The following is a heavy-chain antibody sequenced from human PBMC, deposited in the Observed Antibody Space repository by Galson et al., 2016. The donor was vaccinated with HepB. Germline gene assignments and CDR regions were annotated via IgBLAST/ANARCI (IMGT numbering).Heavy chain of an antibody. Sequence: SVKVSCKASGYTFASYGIRWVRQAPGQGLEWMGWISAYSGNTNYAQKLQGRVTMTTDTSTSTAYMELRSLRSDDTAVYYCARDWLVAVFDYWGQGTLVTVSS. CDR3: ARDWLVAVFDY. J-gene: IGHJ4*02. CDR1: GYTFASYG. CDR2: ISAYSGNT. D-gene: IGHD6-19*01. V-gene: IGHV1-18*01.